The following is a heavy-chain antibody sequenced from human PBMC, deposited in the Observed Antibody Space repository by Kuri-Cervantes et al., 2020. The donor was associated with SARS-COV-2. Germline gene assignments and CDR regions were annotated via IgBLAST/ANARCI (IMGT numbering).Heavy chain of an antibody. CDR3: AKDRVTMVRGAPIGFDP. CDR1: GFTFSSYA. J-gene: IGHJ5*02. V-gene: IGHV3-23*01. CDR2: ISGSGGST. Sequence: GESLKISCAASGFTFSSYAMSWVRQAPGKGLEWVSAISGSGGSTYYADSVKGRFTISRDNSKNTLYLQMNSLRAEDTAVYYCAKDRVTMVRGAPIGFDPWGQGTLVTVSS. D-gene: IGHD3-10*01.